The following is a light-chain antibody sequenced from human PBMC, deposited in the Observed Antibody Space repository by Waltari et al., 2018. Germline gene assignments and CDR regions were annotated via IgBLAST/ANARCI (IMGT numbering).Light chain of an antibody. V-gene: IGKV4-1*01. CDR1: QGLFYNSINKNY. CDR2: WAS. Sequence: DIVMTQSPDSLVVSLGERATLNCQSSQGLFYNSINKNYLALYQQKEGQPPKLLIYWASTRESGVPDRFSGSGSGTDFTLTISSLQAEDVAVYYCQQYYSTPQTFGQGTKLEIK. CDR3: QQYYSTPQT. J-gene: IGKJ2*01.